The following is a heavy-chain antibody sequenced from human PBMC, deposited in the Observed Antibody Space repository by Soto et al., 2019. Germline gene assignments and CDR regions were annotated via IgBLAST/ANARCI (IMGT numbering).Heavy chain of an antibody. CDR1: GFTFSSYA. CDR3: AKESGASIAAPPGGWY. V-gene: IGHV3-30*04. D-gene: IGHD6-6*01. J-gene: IGHJ4*02. CDR2: ISYDGSNK. Sequence: QVQLVESGGGVVQPGRSLRLSCAASGFTFSSYAMHWVRQAPGKGLEWVAVISYDGSNKYYADSVKGRFTISRDNSKNTLYLQMNSLRAEDTAVYYCAKESGASIAAPPGGWYWGQGTLVTVSS.